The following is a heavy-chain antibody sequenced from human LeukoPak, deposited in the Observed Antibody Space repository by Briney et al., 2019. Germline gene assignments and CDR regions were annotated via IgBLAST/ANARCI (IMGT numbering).Heavy chain of an antibody. CDR3: SRGLDSRKLGY. CDR2: IHPSGML. D-gene: IGHD3-22*01. V-gene: IGHV4-31*03. CDR1: GASFNSDDQY. J-gene: IGHJ4*02. Sequence: PSQTLSLTCTVSGASFNSDDQYWNWIRQSPGKGLEWIGSIHPSGMLYNNPSLESRVTMSRDTSKNQSSLNLNSVTAADTPVYFCSRGLDSRKLGYWGQGSLLTVSS.